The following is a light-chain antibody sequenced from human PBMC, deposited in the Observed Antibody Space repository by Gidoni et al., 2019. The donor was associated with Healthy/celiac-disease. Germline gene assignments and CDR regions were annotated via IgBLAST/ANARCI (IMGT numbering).Light chain of an antibody. Sequence: EIVLTQSPATLSLSPGERATLSCRASQSVSSSLAWYQQKPGQAPRLLIYDASNRATGIPARFRCSGSGTDFTLTISSLEPEDFAGYYRQQRSNFPTFGQGTRLEIK. CDR1: QSVSSS. CDR3: QQRSNFPT. CDR2: DAS. J-gene: IGKJ5*01. V-gene: IGKV3-11*01.